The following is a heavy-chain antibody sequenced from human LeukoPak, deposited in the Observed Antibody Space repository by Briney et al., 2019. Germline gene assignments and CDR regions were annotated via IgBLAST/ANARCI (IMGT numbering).Heavy chain of an antibody. CDR1: GFTFSSYE. CDR2: ISSSATII. J-gene: IGHJ4*02. CDR3: ARPFPPLYDFWSGYLDY. Sequence: GGSLRLSCAASGFTFSSYEMNWVRQAPGKGLEWVSYISSSATIIYYADSVKGRFTISRDNAKNSLYLQMNSLRAEDTAVYYCARPFPPLYDFWSGYLDYWGQGTLVTVSS. D-gene: IGHD3-3*01. V-gene: IGHV3-48*03.